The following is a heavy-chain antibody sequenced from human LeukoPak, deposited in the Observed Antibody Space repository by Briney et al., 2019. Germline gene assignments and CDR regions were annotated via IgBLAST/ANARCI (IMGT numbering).Heavy chain of an antibody. V-gene: IGHV3-48*02. CDR2: ISSSSSTI. CDR3: AREGATYYGDNYFDY. D-gene: IGHD4-17*01. J-gene: IGHJ4*02. Sequence: GGSLRLSCAASGFTFSSYSMNWGRHAPGKGLGWVSYISSSSSTIYYADSVKGRFTISRDNAKNSLYLQMNSLRDEDTAVYYCAREGATYYGDNYFDYWGQGTLVTVSS. CDR1: GFTFSSYS.